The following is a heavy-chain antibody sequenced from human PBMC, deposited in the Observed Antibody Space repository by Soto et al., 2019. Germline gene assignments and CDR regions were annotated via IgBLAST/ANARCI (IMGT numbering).Heavy chain of an antibody. CDR1: GFTFSSYG. CDR2: VSGSGGST. V-gene: IGHV3-23*01. J-gene: IGHJ4*02. D-gene: IGHD1-20*01. Sequence: GGSLRLSCAASGFTFSSYGMHWVRQAPGKGLEWISAVSGSGGSTYYADSVKGRFTISRDNSKDTLYLQMNNLRAEDTAVYYCAKPPDYNWNDYWGQGTLVTVSS. CDR3: AKPPDYNWNDY.